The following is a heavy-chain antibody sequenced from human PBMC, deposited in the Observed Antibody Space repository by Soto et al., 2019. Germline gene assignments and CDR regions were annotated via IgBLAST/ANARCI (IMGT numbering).Heavy chain of an antibody. CDR3: ARDARVGGFDY. J-gene: IGHJ4*02. V-gene: IGHV3-30-3*01. CDR1: GFTFSSYA. CDR2: ISYDGSNK. Sequence: QVQLVESGGGVVQPGRSLRLSCAASGFTFSSYAMHWVRQAPGKGLEWVAVISYDGSNKYYADSVKGRFTISRDNSKNMLYLQMNSLRAEDTAVYYCARDARVGGFDYWGQGTLVTVSS. D-gene: IGHD1-26*01.